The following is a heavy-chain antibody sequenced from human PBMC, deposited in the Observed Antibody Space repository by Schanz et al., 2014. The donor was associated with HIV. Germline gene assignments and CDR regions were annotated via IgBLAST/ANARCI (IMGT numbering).Heavy chain of an antibody. CDR1: GFTFSNYG. V-gene: IGHV3-30*18. CDR2: ISYDGSNK. J-gene: IGHJ4*02. Sequence: VQLVESGGGVVQPGRSLRLSCAVSGFTFSNYGMHWVRQAPGKGLEWVGVISYDGSNKYYADSLKGRFTIARDNSKKTLYLQMNSLRAEDTAVYYCAKEEQQLGGVGGYHFDYWGQGTLVTVSS. D-gene: IGHD6-13*01. CDR3: AKEEQQLGGVGGYHFDY.